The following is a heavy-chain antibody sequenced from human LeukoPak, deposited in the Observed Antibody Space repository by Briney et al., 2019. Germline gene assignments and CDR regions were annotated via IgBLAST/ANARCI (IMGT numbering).Heavy chain of an antibody. J-gene: IGHJ5*02. CDR2: ITGSGGNR. CDR1: GFTFSSHG. D-gene: IGHD3-16*01. V-gene: IGHV3-23*01. Sequence: GETLTLSCAASGFTFSSHGMNWVRQAPGKGLEWVSGITGSGGNRYYADSVKGRFTISRDNSKNTLYLQMNSLRAEDTAVYYCAKDDNYIRFLSWGQGTLVTVSS. CDR3: AKDDNYIRFLS.